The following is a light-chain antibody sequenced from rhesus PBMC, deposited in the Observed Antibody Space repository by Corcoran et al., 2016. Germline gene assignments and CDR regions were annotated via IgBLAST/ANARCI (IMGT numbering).Light chain of an antibody. V-gene: IGKV1-32*02. CDR2: IAN. J-gene: IGKJ3*01. Sequence: DIQMSQSPSSLSASVGDRVTITCRASQGISSYLNWYQQKPGKTPKLLNYIANSLESGVPSRVGGSGSGTDFTLTISSLQPEDFATYYCQQGNSNPFTFGPGTKLDIK. CDR1: QGISSY. CDR3: QQGNSNPFT.